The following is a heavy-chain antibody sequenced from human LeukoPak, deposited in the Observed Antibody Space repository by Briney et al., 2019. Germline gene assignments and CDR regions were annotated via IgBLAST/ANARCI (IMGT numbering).Heavy chain of an antibody. V-gene: IGHV1-2*02. CDR2: INPNSGGT. CDR3: ARAGGYCGRISCPYYFDY. CDR1: GYTFTGYY. J-gene: IGHJ4*02. Sequence: GASVKVSCKASGYTFTGYYMYWVRQAPGQGLEWMGWINPNSGGTNYAQKFQGRVTMTRDTSISTAYMELSRLRSDDTAVYYCARAGGYCGRISCPYYFDYWGQGSLVAVSS. D-gene: IGHD2-15*01.